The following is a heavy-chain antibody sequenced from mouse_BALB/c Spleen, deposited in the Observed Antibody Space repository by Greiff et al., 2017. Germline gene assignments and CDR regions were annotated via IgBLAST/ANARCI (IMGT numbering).Heavy chain of an antibody. CDR3: ARRGHYYYGSSYVYCYFDV. J-gene: IGHJ1*01. D-gene: IGHD1-1*01. Sequence: QVQLQQSGPELVKPGASVKMSCKASGYTFTDYVISWVKQRTGQGLEWIGEIYPGSGSTYYNEKFKGKATLTADKSSNTAYMQLSSLTSEDSAVYFCARRGHYYYGSSYVYCYFDVWGAGTTVTVSS. CDR1: GYTFTDYV. V-gene: IGHV1-81*01. CDR2: IYPGSGST.